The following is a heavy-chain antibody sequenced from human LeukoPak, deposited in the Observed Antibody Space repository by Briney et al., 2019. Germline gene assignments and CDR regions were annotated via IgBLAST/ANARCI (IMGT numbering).Heavy chain of an antibody. CDR1: GFTFSSYA. J-gene: IGHJ4*02. D-gene: IGHD6-13*01. CDR2: ISGSGGST. V-gene: IGHV3-23*01. Sequence: PGGSLRLSCAASGFTFSSYAMSWVRQAPGEGLEWVSAISGSGGSTYYADSVKGRFTISRDNSKNTLYLQMNSLRAEDTAVYYCAKLYSSSWYNPLFDYWGQGTLVTVSS. CDR3: AKLYSSSWYNPLFDY.